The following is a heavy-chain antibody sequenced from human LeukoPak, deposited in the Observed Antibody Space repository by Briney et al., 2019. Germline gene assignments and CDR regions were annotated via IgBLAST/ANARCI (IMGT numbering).Heavy chain of an antibody. CDR2: ISSSGSAI. CDR3: VSDAFDI. J-gene: IGHJ3*02. Sequence: GGSLRLSCAASGFTFSSYSMNWVRQAPEKGLELVSYISSSGSAIYYGDSVKGRFTISRDNAKNSLYLQMNNLRAEDTAVYYCVSDAFDIWGQGTMVTVSS. CDR1: GFTFSSYS. V-gene: IGHV3-48*04.